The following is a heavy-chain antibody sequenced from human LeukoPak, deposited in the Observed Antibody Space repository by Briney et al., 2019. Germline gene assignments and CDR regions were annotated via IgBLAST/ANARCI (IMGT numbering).Heavy chain of an antibody. CDR1: GFTFSSHW. Sequence: GGSLRLSCAASGFTFSSHWMHCARQAPGXXXXXXXXINGDETSTAYADSXKXXFTISRDNAKNALYLQMNSLRADDTAVYYCVRARTTVPNLFDYWGQGTLVTVSS. J-gene: IGHJ4*02. D-gene: IGHD4-17*01. V-gene: IGHV3-74*01. CDR2: INGDETST. CDR3: VRARTTVPNLFDY.